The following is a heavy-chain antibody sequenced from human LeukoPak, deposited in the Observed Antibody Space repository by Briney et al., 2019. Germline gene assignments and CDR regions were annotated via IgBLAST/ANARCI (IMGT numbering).Heavy chain of an antibody. CDR2: ISSSGGST. Sequence: GGSLRLSCAASGFAFSSYAMSWVRHAPGKGLEWVSTISSSGGSTYYADSVKGRFTVSRDNSKNTVFLQMNSLRAEDTAVYYCAKDLGRDGYEIFDYWGQGTLVTVSS. D-gene: IGHD5-24*01. V-gene: IGHV3-23*01. CDR1: GFAFSSYA. CDR3: AKDLGRDGYEIFDY. J-gene: IGHJ4*02.